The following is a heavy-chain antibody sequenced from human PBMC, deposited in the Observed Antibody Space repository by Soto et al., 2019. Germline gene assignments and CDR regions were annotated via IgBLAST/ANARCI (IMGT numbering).Heavy chain of an antibody. CDR3: TTTRPGTNVFDN. J-gene: IGHJ3*02. CDR1: GITFSNAW. V-gene: IGHV3-15*01. D-gene: IGHD6-13*01. CDR2: IRSKTDGGTT. Sequence: PGGSLRLSCAASGITFSNAWMNWVRQAPGKGLEYIGRIRSKTDGGTTAYAAPVEGRFTISRDDSKNTLYLQMGGLKTEDTAVYYCTTTRPGTNVFDNWGQGTLVTVSS.